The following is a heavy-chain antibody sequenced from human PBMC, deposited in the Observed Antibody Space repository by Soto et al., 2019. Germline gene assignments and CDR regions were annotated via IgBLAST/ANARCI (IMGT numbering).Heavy chain of an antibody. CDR3: ARGVYYFDY. CDR2: INHSGST. Sequence: SETLSLTCAVYGGSFSGYYWSWIRQPPGKGLEWIGEINHSGSTNYNPSLKSRVTISVDTSKNQFSLKLSSVTAADTAVYYCARGVYYFDYWGQGTLVTVSS. CDR1: GGSFSGYY. V-gene: IGHV4-34*01. J-gene: IGHJ4*02.